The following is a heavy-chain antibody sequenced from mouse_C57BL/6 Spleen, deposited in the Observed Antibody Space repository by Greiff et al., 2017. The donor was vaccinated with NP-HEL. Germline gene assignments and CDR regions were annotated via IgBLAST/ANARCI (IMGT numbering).Heavy chain of an antibody. D-gene: IGHD1-1*01. CDR1: GFTFSDYG. Sequence: EVQVVESGGGLVKPGGSLKLSCAASGFTFSDYGMHWVRQAPEKGLEWVAYISSGSSTIYYADTVKGRFTISRDNAKNTLFLQMTSLRSEDTAMYYCATYGSSDDYYAMDYWGQGTSVTVSS. V-gene: IGHV5-17*01. CDR2: ISSGSSTI. CDR3: ATYGSSDDYYAMDY. J-gene: IGHJ4*01.